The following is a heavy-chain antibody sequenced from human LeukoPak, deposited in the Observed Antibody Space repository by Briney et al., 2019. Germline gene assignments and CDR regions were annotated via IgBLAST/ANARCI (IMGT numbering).Heavy chain of an antibody. CDR2: IYYSGST. J-gene: IGHJ5*02. V-gene: IGHV4-59*01. CDR1: GGSISRYY. CDR3: ARLGYDFWSGFNWFDP. Sequence: PSETLSLTCTVSGGSISRYYWSWIPDPPGKGLESSGYIYYSGSTNYNPSLKSRVTISVDTSKNQFSLKLSSVTAADTAVYYCARLGYDFWSGFNWFDPWGQGTLVTVSS. D-gene: IGHD3-3*01.